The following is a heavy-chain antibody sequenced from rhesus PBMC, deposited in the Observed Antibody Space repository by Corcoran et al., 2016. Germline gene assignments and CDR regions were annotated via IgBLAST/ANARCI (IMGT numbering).Heavy chain of an antibody. Sequence: QVQLQESGPGLVKPSETLSLTCAVSGGSISDSYYWNWIRQPPGKGLEGIGNIYGSSGSTSYTPSLTSRVTISIDTSKNQFSLKLSSVTAADTAVYYCARPSTVAASHAFDFWGQGLRVTVSS. J-gene: IGHJ3*01. CDR3: ARPSTVAASHAFDF. CDR2: IYGSSGST. CDR1: GGSISDSYY. D-gene: IGHD4-29*01. V-gene: IGHV4S9*01.